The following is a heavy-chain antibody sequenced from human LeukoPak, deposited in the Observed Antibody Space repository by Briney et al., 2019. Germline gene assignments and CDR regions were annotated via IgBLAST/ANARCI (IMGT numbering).Heavy chain of an antibody. CDR2: INLNSGGT. Sequence: ASVTVSFTASGYTFTDYYMHWVRQAPAPGLEWVGWINLNSGGTNYSQKFPGRVTITRDKSISTAYMELSRLRSDDTAVYYCARDYYDSSGFGAFDIWGQGTMVTVSS. CDR1: GYTFTDYY. V-gene: IGHV1-2*02. D-gene: IGHD3-22*01. J-gene: IGHJ3*02. CDR3: ARDYYDSSGFGAFDI.